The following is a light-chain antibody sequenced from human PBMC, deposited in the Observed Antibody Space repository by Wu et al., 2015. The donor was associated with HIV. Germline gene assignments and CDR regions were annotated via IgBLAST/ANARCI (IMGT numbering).Light chain of an antibody. J-gene: IGKJ1*01. CDR2: DAS. V-gene: IGKV3-15*01. CDR3: HQYNNWPPKST. Sequence: EIVMTQSPATLSVTPGERATLSCRASQSVSTNVAWYQYRRGQAPRLLIYDASTRATGIPARFSGSGSGTEFTLTINRMQSEDFAVYYCHQYNNWPPKSTFGQGTKVEIK. CDR1: QSVSTN.